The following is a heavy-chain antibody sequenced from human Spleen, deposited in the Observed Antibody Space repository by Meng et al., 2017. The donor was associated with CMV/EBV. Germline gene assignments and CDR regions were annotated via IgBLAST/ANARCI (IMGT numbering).Heavy chain of an antibody. D-gene: IGHD3-16*02. CDR3: ARGPFYDSVWGSYRPVYHYAMDV. V-gene: IGHV1-69*02. CDR1: GDTFNTFT. J-gene: IGHJ6*02. Sequence: SVKVSCKASGDTFNTFTIDWVRQAPGQGLEWMGRILPTLDLTDYAQKFQGRVTMTRDTSTGTAYMELSTLRSEDTAVYYCARGPFYDSVWGSYRPVYHYAMDVWGQGTTVTVSS. CDR2: ILPTLDLT.